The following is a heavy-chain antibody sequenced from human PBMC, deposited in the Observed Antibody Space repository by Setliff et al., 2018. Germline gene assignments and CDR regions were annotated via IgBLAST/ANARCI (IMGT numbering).Heavy chain of an antibody. Sequence: PSETLSLTCVVYEASFSGFYWSWIRQPPGKGLEWVGEVNHSGGTNYNPSLKSRVTISVDTSKNQFSLKVKSVTAADTAVYYCARGPTLLDGPWGQGTQVTVSS. V-gene: IGHV4-34*01. CDR3: ARGPTLLDGP. D-gene: IGHD1-1*01. CDR1: EASFSGFY. CDR2: VNHSGGT. J-gene: IGHJ5*02.